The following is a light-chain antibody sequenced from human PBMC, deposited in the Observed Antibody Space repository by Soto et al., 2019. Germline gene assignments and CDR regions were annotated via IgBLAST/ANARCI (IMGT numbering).Light chain of an antibody. CDR3: QEYNSYTST. V-gene: IGKV1-5*01. Sequence: DIQMTQSPATLTASLGDRVTITCRASQSIRNWLAWYQQKLGKVPKLLIYDASSLASGVPSRFRGSGSGTEFTLTISSLQPDDFARFYCQEYNSYTSTFGQGTKVDIK. CDR1: QSIRNW. CDR2: DAS. J-gene: IGKJ1*01.